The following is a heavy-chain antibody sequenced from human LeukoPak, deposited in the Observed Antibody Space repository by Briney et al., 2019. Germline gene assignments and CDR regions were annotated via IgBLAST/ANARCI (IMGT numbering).Heavy chain of an antibody. CDR2: IYTSGST. CDR3: ARGPLDYGGNSRFDY. Sequence: KPSETLSLTCAVSGGSISSYYWSWIRQPAGKGLEWSGRIYTSGSTNYNPSLKSRVTMSVDTSKNQFSLKLSSVTAADTAVYYCARGPLDYGGNSRFDYWGQGTLVTVSS. D-gene: IGHD4-23*01. CDR1: GGSISSYY. V-gene: IGHV4-4*07. J-gene: IGHJ4*02.